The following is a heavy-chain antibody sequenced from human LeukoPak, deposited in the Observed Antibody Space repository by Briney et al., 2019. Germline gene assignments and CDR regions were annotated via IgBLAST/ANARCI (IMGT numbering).Heavy chain of an antibody. D-gene: IGHD5-12*01. CDR3: ARRASGYSGYDTTGGDAVSSKNTTDAFDI. CDR2: INPSGGST. Sequence: AASVKVSCKASGYTFTSYGISWVRQAPGQGLEWMGIINPSGGSTSYAQKFQGRVTMTRDMSTSTVYMELSSLRSEDTAVYYCARRASGYSGYDTTGGDAVSSKNTTDAFDIWGQGTMVTVSS. J-gene: IGHJ3*02. CDR1: GYTFTSYG. V-gene: IGHV1-46*01.